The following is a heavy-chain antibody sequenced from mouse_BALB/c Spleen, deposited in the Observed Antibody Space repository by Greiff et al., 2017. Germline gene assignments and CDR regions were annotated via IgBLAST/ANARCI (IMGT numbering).Heavy chain of an antibody. J-gene: IGHJ2*01. CDR2: INPSSGYT. V-gene: IGHV1-4*02. Sequence: QVQLQQSAAELARPGASVKMSCKASGYTFTSYTMHWVKQRPGQGLEWIGYINPSSGYTEYNQKFKDKTTLTADKSSSTAYMQLSSLTSEDSAVYDCARWEIKNYFDYWGQGTTLTVSA. CDR1: GYTFTSYT. D-gene: IGHD2-4*01. CDR3: ARWEIKNYFDY.